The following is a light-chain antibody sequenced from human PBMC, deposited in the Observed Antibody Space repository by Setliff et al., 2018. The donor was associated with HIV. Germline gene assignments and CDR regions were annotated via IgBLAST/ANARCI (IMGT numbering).Light chain of an antibody. CDR1: NSDIGGYNY. CDR2: QLI. CDR3: CSNTGSNTYV. Sequence: QSVLAQPASVSGSPGQSITISCTGTNSDIGGYNYVSWYQQLPGEAPKLIIFQLINRPSGVSDRFSGSKSGNTASLTIPGLQAEDEADYYCCSNTGSNTYVFGSGTKVTVL. V-gene: IGLV2-14*01. J-gene: IGLJ1*01.